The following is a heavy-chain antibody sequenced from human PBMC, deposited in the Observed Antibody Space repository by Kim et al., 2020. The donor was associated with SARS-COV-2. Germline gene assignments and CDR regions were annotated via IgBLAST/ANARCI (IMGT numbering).Heavy chain of an antibody. Sequence: GGSLRLSCTASGFTFGDFAMSWFRQAPGKGLEWVGFIRSKAYGGTTEYAASVKGRFTISRDDSKTIAYLQMNSLKTEDTAVYYCTRDACCGSYWGDYYGIDVWGQGTTGTVSS. CDR3: TRDACCGSYWGDYYGIDV. CDR1: GFTFGDFA. D-gene: IGHD1-26*01. J-gene: IGHJ6*02. V-gene: IGHV3-49*03. CDR2: IRSKAYGGTT.